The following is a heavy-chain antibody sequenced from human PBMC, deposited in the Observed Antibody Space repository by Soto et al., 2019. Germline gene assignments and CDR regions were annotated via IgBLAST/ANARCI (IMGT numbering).Heavy chain of an antibody. CDR3: AKDDYDFWSGYYIKPYYYYGMDV. CDR1: GFTFSSYA. V-gene: IGHV3-23*01. J-gene: IGHJ6*02. Sequence: GGSLRLSCAASGFTFSSYAMSWVRQAPGKGLEWVSAISGSGGSTYYADSVKGRFTISRDNSKNTLYLQMNSLRAEDTAVYYCAKDDYDFWSGYYIKPYYYYGMDVWSQGTTVTVSS. CDR2: ISGSGGST. D-gene: IGHD3-3*01.